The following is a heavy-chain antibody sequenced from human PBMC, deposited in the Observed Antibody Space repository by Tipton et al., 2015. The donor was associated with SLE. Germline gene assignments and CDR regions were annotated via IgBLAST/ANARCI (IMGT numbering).Heavy chain of an antibody. CDR3: ASQNGEGYCSGGSCPGD. CDR1: GGSFSGYY. D-gene: IGHD2-15*01. V-gene: IGHV4-34*01. Sequence: TLSLTCAVYGGSFSGYYWSWIRQPPGKGLEWIGYIYHSGSTYYNPSLKSRVTISVDTSKNQFSLKLSSVTAADTAVYYCASQNGEGYCSGGSCPGDWGQGTLVTVSS. J-gene: IGHJ4*02. CDR2: IYHSGST.